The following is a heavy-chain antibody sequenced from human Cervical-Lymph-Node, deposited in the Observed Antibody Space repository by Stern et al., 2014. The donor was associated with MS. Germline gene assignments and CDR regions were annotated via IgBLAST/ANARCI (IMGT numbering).Heavy chain of an antibody. Sequence: VHLVESGAEVKKPGASVKVSCKVSGYTLTELSMHWVRPAPGEGLEWMGGFAPEDGETIYAQKFQGRVTMTEDTSTDTAYMELSSLRSEDTAVYYCATDRDDFRSGYSAPTKGYGLDVWGQGTTVTVTS. V-gene: IGHV1-24*01. CDR1: GYTLTELS. CDR3: ATDRDDFRSGYSAPTKGYGLDV. D-gene: IGHD3-3*01. CDR2: FAPEDGET. J-gene: IGHJ6*02.